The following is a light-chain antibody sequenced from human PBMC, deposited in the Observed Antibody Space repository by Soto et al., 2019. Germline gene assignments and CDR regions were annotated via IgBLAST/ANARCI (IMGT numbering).Light chain of an antibody. CDR1: QSISSW. CDR3: QQLDNYPRT. J-gene: IGKJ1*01. CDR2: DAS. V-gene: IGKV1-5*01. Sequence: DIQMTQSPSTLSASVGDRVTITCRASQSISSWLAWYQQKPGKAPKLLSYDASSLESGVPSRFSGSGSGTEFTLTISSLHPEDFATYYCQQLDNYPRTCGQGTKVDI.